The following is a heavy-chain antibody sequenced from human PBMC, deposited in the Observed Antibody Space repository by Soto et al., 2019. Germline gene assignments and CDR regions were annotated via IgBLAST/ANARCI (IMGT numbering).Heavy chain of an antibody. V-gene: IGHV1-2*04. CDR3: ARANGDYYYYYYMDV. D-gene: IGHD2-8*01. CDR1: GYTLTGYY. CDR2: INPNSGGT. Sequence: ASVKASCKASGYTLTGYYMHWVRQAPGQGLEWMGWINPNSGGTNYAQKFQGWVTMTRDTSISTAYMELSRLRSDDTAVYYCARANGDYYYYYYMDVRGKRTTVTVSS. J-gene: IGHJ6*03.